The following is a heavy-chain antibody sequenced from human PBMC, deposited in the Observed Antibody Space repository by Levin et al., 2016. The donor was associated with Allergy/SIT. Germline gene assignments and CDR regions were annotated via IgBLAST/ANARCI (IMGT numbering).Heavy chain of an antibody. Sequence: ASVKVSCKAFGYTFRDYYLHWLRQAPGQGLEWMGWIDPYTGATNYTQKFQGRVTMTGDTSINTAYIDLSRLTSDDTAVYYCARGAAGSGVLPFWGQGTLVTVSS. V-gene: IGHV1-2*02. CDR3: ARGAAGSGVLPF. CDR1: GYTFRDYY. D-gene: IGHD2-8*01. J-gene: IGHJ4*02. CDR2: IDPYTGAT.